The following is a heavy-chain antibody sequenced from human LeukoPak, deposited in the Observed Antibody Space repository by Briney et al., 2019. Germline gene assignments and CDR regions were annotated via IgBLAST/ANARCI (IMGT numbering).Heavy chain of an antibody. CDR3: AKDTGGNGAYFYAMDV. CDR1: GFAFHNYA. V-gene: IGHV3-9*01. D-gene: IGHD4-23*01. J-gene: IGHJ6*02. CDR2: INWNSDTK. Sequence: GGSLRLSCVGSGFAFHNYAMHWVPRPPGKGLEGGSAINWNSDTKAYADSVKGRFTISRDRARNSLYLQMDSLRPEDTALYYCAKDTGGNGAYFYAMDVWGQGTSVTVSS.